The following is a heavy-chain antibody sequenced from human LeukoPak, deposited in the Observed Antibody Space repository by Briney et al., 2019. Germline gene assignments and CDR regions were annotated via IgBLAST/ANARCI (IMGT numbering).Heavy chain of an antibody. CDR3: AREGRAAAIDY. Sequence: GRSLRLSCAASGFTFSNYGMHWVRQAPGKGLEWVAVISYDGSNKYYADSVKGRFTISRDNSKNTLYLQMNSLRAEDTAVYYCAREGRAAAIDYWGQGTLVTVSS. J-gene: IGHJ4*02. D-gene: IGHD6-13*01. V-gene: IGHV3-30*03. CDR2: ISYDGSNK. CDR1: GFTFSNYG.